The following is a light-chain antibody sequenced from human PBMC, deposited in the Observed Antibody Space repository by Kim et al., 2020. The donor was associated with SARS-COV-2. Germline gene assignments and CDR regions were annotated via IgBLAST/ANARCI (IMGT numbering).Light chain of an antibody. V-gene: IGLV6-57*03. J-gene: IGLJ2*01. CDR3: QSYNRDNVL. Sequence: GKTVTISSTRSSGSIDDNYVQWYQQRPGGGPTAVIYEDDQRPSGVSDRFSGSIDNSSNSASLTISGLRTEDEADYYCQSYNRDNVLFGGGTQLTVL. CDR2: EDD. CDR1: SGSIDDNY.